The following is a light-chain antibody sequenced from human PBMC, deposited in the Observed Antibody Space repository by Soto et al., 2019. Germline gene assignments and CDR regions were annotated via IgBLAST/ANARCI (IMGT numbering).Light chain of an antibody. Sequence: EIVLTQSPGTLSLSPGERATLSCRASQSVRSSSLAWYQHKPGQAPRLLIYGASNRAAGIPARFSASGSGTDFTLTISDVQPEDFALYYCHQRQSWPRTFGQGTKVDI. V-gene: IGKV3-11*01. J-gene: IGKJ1*01. CDR1: QSVRSSS. CDR2: GAS. CDR3: HQRQSWPRT.